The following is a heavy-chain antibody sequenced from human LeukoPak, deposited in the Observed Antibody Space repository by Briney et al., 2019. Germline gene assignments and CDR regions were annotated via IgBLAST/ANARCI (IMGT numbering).Heavy chain of an antibody. D-gene: IGHD3-16*01. CDR3: ARQGDDY. J-gene: IGHJ4*01. Sequence: GGSLRLSCVASGFTFSNYWMSWVRQAPGRGLECVANIKEDGSEKYYVDSVKGRFTISRDNAKNSLYLQMNSLRAEDTAVYYCARQGDDYWGHGTLVTVSS. CDR1: GFTFSNYW. CDR2: IKEDGSEK. V-gene: IGHV3-7*01.